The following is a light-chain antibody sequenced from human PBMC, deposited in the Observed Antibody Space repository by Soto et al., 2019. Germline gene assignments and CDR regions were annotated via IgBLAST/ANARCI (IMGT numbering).Light chain of an antibody. CDR2: DVS. V-gene: IGLV2-11*01. CDR1: SSGVGDYNY. CDR3: CSYAGSYTLVV. Sequence: QSALTQPRSVSGSPGQSVTISCTGTSSGVGDYNYVSWYQQHPGKAPKLMIYDVSKRPSGVPDRFSGSKSGNTASLTISGLQAEDEADYYCCSYAGSYTLVVFGGGTKLTVL. J-gene: IGLJ2*01.